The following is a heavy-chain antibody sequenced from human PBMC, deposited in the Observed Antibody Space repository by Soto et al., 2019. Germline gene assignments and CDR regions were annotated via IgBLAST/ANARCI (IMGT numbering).Heavy chain of an antibody. CDR3: AKLYYDFWSASSV. D-gene: IGHD3-3*01. Sequence: GGSLRLSCAASGFTFSNYAMNWVRQAPGQGLEWVSGINDSGDTTFYADSVKGRFTISRDNSKNTVYLRMNSLRAEDTAVYFCAKLYYDFWSASSVWDQGTTVTVSS. V-gene: IGHV3-23*01. CDR1: GFTFSNYA. CDR2: INDSGDTT. J-gene: IGHJ6*02.